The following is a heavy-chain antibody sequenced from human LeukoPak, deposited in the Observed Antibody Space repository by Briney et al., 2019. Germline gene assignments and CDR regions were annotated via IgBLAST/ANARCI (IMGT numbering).Heavy chain of an antibody. Sequence: GASVKVSCKASGYTFTDYGVSWVRQAPGQGLEWMGWISGSNGNTSYEQKVQGRVTMTTDTSTSTAYMELRSLGSDDTAVYYCARDGSGYDKNDYWGQGTLVTVSS. CDR3: ARDGSGYDKNDY. D-gene: IGHD5-12*01. CDR1: GYTFTDYG. J-gene: IGHJ4*02. CDR2: ISGSNGNT. V-gene: IGHV1-18*01.